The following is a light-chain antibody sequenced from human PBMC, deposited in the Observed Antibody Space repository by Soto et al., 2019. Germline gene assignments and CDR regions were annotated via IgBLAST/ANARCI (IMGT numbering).Light chain of an antibody. CDR1: QSVSSSY. CDR3: QQYGISPPSWT. J-gene: IGKJ1*01. V-gene: IGKV3-20*01. CDR2: GAS. Sequence: ETVLTQSPGTLSLSPGERATLSCRASQSVSSSYLAWYQQKPGQAPRLLIYGASSRATGIPDRFSGSGSGKDFTLTISRLEPEDFAVYYCQQYGISPPSWTFGKGTKVKIK.